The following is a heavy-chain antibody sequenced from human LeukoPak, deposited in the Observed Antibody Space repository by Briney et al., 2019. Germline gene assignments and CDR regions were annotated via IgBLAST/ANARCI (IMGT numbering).Heavy chain of an antibody. J-gene: IGHJ4*02. CDR1: GYTFTDYY. V-gene: IGHV1-2*06. CDR3: ARGQSSDF. Sequence: ASVKVSCKVSGYTFTDYYMNWGRQAPGQGLEWMGRINPDSGGAIYAQKFRGRVTMTRDTSINTAYMELSGLRSDDTAVYYCARGQSSDFWGQGTPVSVSS. CDR2: INPDSGGA.